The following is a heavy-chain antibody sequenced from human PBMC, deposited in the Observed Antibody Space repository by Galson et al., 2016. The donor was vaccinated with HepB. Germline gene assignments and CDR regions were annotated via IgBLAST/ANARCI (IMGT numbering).Heavy chain of an antibody. CDR2: INQDGSEK. Sequence: SLRLSCAASGLTFSRFWMTWVRQAPRKGLEWVANINQDGSEKHYLDSVRGRFTISRDNAKNSLYLQMNSLRAEDTAVYFCARAYQYTLDYWGQGTLVTVSS. V-gene: IGHV3-7*04. CDR1: GLTFSRFW. J-gene: IGHJ4*02. D-gene: IGHD1-1*01. CDR3: ARAYQYTLDY.